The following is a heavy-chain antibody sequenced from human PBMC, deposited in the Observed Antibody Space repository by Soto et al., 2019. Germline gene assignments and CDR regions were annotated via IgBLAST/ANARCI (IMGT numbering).Heavy chain of an antibody. V-gene: IGHV1-2*02. CDR3: AKEAGDH. Sequence: QVYLLQSGAEVKKVGASVKVSCKTSGYTFSAYYVHWARRAPGRGFQWLGWINPSNEVTTFSEFFQGRITMTRDTSTNTVHMELNRLTSDDTAVYYCAKEAGDHWGQGTLVTVSS. J-gene: IGHJ4*02. CDR1: GYTFSAYY. D-gene: IGHD3-10*01. CDR2: INPSNEVT.